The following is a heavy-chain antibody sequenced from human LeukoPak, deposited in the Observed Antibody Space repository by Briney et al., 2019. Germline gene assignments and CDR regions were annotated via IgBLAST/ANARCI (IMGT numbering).Heavy chain of an antibody. CDR3: ARDSMVRGVIRQYYYGMDV. J-gene: IGHJ6*04. Sequence: PGGSLRLSCAASGFTFSSYWMRWVRQAPGKGLVWVSRINSDGRSTSYADSVKGRFTISRDNAKNTLYLQMNSLRAEDTAVYYCARDSMVRGVIRQYYYGMDVWGKGTTVTVSS. CDR1: GFTFSSYW. CDR2: INSDGRST. D-gene: IGHD3-10*01. V-gene: IGHV3-74*01.